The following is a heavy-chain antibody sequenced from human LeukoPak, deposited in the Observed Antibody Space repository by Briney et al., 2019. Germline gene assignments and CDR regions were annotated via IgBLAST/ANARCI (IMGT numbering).Heavy chain of an antibody. CDR2: ISSSSSFI. CDR1: GFTFSSYA. Sequence: GGSLRLSCAASGFTFSSYAMSWVRQAPGKGLEWVSCISSSSSFIYYADSVKGRFTISRDNAKNSLYLQMNSLRAEDTAVYYCAKGPHYYDSSGAFDYWGQGTLVTVSS. J-gene: IGHJ4*02. D-gene: IGHD3-22*01. V-gene: IGHV3-21*01. CDR3: AKGPHYYDSSGAFDY.